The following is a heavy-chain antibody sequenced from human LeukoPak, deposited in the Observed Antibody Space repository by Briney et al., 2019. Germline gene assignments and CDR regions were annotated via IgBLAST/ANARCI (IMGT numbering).Heavy chain of an antibody. D-gene: IGHD5-18*01. CDR3: ARVNSYGSRALGY. CDR1: GYSISNGYY. Sequence: PSETLSLTCIVSGYSISNGYYWGWIRPPPGKGLEWIGSMYHSGSTYYNPSLKSRVTISVGTSKNQFSLKLSSVTAADTAVYYCARVNSYGSRALGYWGQGTLVTVSS. CDR2: MYHSGST. J-gene: IGHJ4*02. V-gene: IGHV4-38-2*02.